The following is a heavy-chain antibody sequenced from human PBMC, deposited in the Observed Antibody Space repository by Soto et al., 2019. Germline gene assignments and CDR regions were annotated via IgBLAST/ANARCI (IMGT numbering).Heavy chain of an antibody. CDR1: GFTFSDYW. CDR3: ARDRGR. CDR2: INKDGSEP. D-gene: IGHD3-10*01. Sequence: EVQLVESGGGLVQPGGSLRLPCAASGFTFSDYWMTWVRQAPGKGLQWVANINKDGSEPYYVGSVKGRFTISRDNAKNSLSLQMNSLSAEDTGVYYCARDRGRWGQGTLVTVSS. J-gene: IGHJ4*02. V-gene: IGHV3-7*01.